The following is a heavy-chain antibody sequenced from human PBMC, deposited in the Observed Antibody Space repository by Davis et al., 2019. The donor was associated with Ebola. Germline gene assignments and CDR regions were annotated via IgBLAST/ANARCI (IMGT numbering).Heavy chain of an antibody. Sequence: GESLKISCAASGFTFSRYSVNWVRQAPGKGLEWVSAISGSGGSTSYADFVKGRFTISRDNSKNLLYLQMNSLRAEDTAVYYCARHINGDFWYFDVWGRGTLVTVSS. V-gene: IGHV3-23*01. CDR2: ISGSGGST. CDR3: ARHINGDFWYFDV. CDR1: GFTFSRYS. J-gene: IGHJ2*01. D-gene: IGHD4-17*01.